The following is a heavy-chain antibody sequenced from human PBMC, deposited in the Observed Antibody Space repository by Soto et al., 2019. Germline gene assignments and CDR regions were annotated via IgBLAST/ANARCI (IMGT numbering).Heavy chain of an antibody. J-gene: IGHJ4*02. CDR3: AREVYYDSSGYALPY. V-gene: IGHV1-2*04. Sequence: ASVKVSCKASGYTFTGYYMHWVRQAPGQGLEWMGWINPNSGGTNYAQKFQGWDTMTRDTSISTAYMELSRLRSDDTAVYYCAREVYYDSSGYALPYWGQGTLVTVSS. CDR2: INPNSGGT. CDR1: GYTFTGYY. D-gene: IGHD3-22*01.